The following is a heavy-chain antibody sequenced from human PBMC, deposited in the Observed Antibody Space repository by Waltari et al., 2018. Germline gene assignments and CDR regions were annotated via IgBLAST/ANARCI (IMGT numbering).Heavy chain of an antibody. D-gene: IGHD3-9*01. Sequence: QFQLVHSGAEVKKPGSSVKVSCKASGGTFSSYTIRWVRQAPGQGLEWMGRIIPILGIATYAQKFQGRVTITADKSTSTAYMELSSLRSEDTAVYYCARVGGDDILTGYYTEDYWGQGTLVTVSS. J-gene: IGHJ4*02. CDR2: IIPILGIA. CDR1: GGTFSSYT. CDR3: ARVGGDDILTGYYTEDY. V-gene: IGHV1-69*02.